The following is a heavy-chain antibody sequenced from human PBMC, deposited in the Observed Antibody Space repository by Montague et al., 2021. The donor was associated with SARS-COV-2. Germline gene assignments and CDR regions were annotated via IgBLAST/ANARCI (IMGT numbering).Heavy chain of an antibody. J-gene: IGHJ6*02. CDR1: GGSISSYY. V-gene: IGHV4-59*12. D-gene: IGHD3-3*01. CDR3: ARDQTVLEWIWYGMDV. CDR2: IDHSGNT. Sequence: SETLSLTCTVSGGSISSYYWSWIRQPPVKGLEWIGNIDHSGNTNYNPSLKSRVSISVDTSSSQFSLYLTSVTAADAAVYYCARDQTVLEWIWYGMDVWGPGTTVTVSS.